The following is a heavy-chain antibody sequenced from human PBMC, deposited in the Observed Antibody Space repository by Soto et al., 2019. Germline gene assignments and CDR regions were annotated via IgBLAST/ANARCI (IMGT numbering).Heavy chain of an antibody. CDR3: AKASSGGETDY. CDR1: GFTFDDYT. V-gene: IGHV3-43*01. J-gene: IGHJ4*02. Sequence: EVQLVESGGVVVQPGGSLRLSCAASGFTFDDYTMHWVRQAPGKGLEWVSLISWDGGSTYYADSVKGRFTISRDNSKNSLYLQMNSLRTGDTALYYGAKASSGGETDYWGQGTLVTVSS. D-gene: IGHD3-22*01. CDR2: ISWDGGST.